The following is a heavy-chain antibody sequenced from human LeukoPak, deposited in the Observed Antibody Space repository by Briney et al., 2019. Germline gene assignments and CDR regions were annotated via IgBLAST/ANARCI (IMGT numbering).Heavy chain of an antibody. D-gene: IGHD5-24*01. CDR3: AGDEGWTFDI. J-gene: IGHJ3*02. CDR2: IKQDGSDK. Sequence: GGSLRLSCAASGFSFSTHWMSWFRQAPGKGLEWVALIKQDGSDKHYVDSVKGRFTISRDNAKNSLYLQMNSLRADDTAVYYCAGDEGWTFDIWGQGPKVTVSS. CDR1: GFSFSTHW. V-gene: IGHV3-7*01.